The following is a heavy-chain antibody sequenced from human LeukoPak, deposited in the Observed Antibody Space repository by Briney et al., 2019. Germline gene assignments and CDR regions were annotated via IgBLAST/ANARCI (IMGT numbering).Heavy chain of an antibody. J-gene: IGHJ4*02. CDR3: AKLPHRFLERLPPEYYFDY. V-gene: IGHV3-23*01. Sequence: GGSLSPSWAASGFTFSSYARSWVRKAPGKGLGWGLAFSGGGGSTYYADSVKGRLTISRENSKNTLYLQMNSLRAEDTAVYYCAKLPHRFLERLPPEYYFDYWGQGTLVTVSS. CDR1: GFTFSSYA. D-gene: IGHD3-3*01. CDR2: FSGGGGST.